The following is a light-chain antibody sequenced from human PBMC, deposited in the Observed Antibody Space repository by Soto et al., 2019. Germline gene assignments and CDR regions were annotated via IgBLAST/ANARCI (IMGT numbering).Light chain of an antibody. CDR2: GNS. CDR1: SSNIGAGYD. CDR3: QSYDSSLSGSV. Sequence: QLVLTQPPSVSGAPAQRVTISCNGSSSNIGAGYDVHWYQQLPGTAPKLLIYGNSNRPSGVPDRFSGSKSGTSASLAITGLHAEDEADYYCQSYDSSLSGSVFGGGTKLTVL. J-gene: IGLJ2*01. V-gene: IGLV1-40*01.